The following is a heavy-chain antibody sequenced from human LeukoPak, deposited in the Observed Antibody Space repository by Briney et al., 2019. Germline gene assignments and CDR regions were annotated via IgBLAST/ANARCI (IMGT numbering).Heavy chain of an antibody. CDR3: ARDSPILAATDANWFDP. CDR1: GYTFTSYY. CDR2: VSAYNGNT. J-gene: IGHJ5*02. V-gene: IGHV1-18*04. Sequence: GASVKVSCKASGYTFTSYYMHWVRQAPGQGLEWMGWVSAYNGNTNYAQKLQGRVTMTTDTSTSTAYMELRSLRSDDTAVYYCARDSPILAATDANWFDPWGQGTLVTVSS. D-gene: IGHD6-25*01.